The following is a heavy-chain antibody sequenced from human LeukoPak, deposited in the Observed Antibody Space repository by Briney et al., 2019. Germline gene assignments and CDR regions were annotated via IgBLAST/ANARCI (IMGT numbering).Heavy chain of an antibody. CDR2: INHSGST. V-gene: IGHV4-34*01. CDR1: GGSFSGYY. D-gene: IGHD3-3*01. Sequence: PSETLSLTCAVYGGSFSGYYWSWIRQPPGKGLEWIGEINHSGSTNYNPSLKSRVTISVDTSKNQFSLKLSSVTAADTAAFYCARGRVEWTKAAYFDYWGQGTLVTVSS. CDR3: ARGRVEWTKAAYFDY. J-gene: IGHJ4*02.